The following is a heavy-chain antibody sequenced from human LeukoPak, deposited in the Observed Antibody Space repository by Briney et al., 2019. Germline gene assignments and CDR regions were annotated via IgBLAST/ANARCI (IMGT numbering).Heavy chain of an antibody. CDR2: ISGSRSTI. CDR1: GFTFSSYS. D-gene: IGHD1-26*01. Sequence: GGSLRLSCVASGFTFSSYSMTWVRQAPGKGLEWVSYISGSRSTIYYADSVKGRFTISRDNAKNSLYLQMNSLRAEDTAVYYCARGRSGSYPFDYWGQGTLVTVSS. V-gene: IGHV3-48*01. J-gene: IGHJ4*02. CDR3: ARGRSGSYPFDY.